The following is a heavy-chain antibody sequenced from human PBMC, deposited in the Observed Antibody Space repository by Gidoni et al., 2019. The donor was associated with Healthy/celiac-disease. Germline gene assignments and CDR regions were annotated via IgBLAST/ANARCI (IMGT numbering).Heavy chain of an antibody. J-gene: IGHJ6*03. CDR2: VDPEDGET. Sequence: EVQLVQSGAAAKKPGATVKIFCKVSGYTFTDYYMHWVQQAPGKGLEWMGLVDPEDGETIYAEKFQGRVTITADTSTDTAYMELSSLRSEDTAVYYCATGVSRGDLLVTDYYYMDVWGKGTTVTVSS. D-gene: IGHD3-9*01. V-gene: IGHV1-69-2*01. CDR1: GYTFTDYY. CDR3: ATGVSRGDLLVTDYYYMDV.